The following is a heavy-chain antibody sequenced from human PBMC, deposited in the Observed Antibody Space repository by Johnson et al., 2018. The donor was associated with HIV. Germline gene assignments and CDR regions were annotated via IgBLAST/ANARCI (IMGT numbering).Heavy chain of an antibody. CDR2: IRYDGSNK. J-gene: IGHJ3*02. CDR3: ASLINYNFWCGYSGSDAFDI. CDR1: GFTFSSYG. Sequence: QVQLVESGGGVVQPGGSLRLSCAASGFTFSSYGMHWVRQAPGKGLEWVAFIRYDGSNKYYADSVKGRFTISRDNSKNTLYLQMNSLRAEDTSVYYCASLINYNFWCGYSGSDAFDIWGQGTMVTVSS. D-gene: IGHD3-3*01. V-gene: IGHV3-30*02.